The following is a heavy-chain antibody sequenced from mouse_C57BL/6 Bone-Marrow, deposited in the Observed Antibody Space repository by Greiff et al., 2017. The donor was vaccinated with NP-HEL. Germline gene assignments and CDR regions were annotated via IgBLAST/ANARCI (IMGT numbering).Heavy chain of an antibody. D-gene: IGHD1-1*02. CDR1: GYTFTNYW. V-gene: IGHV1-55*01. CDR2: IYPGSGST. J-gene: IGHJ1*03. CDR3: ARWGLWGYFDF. Sequence: QVQLKQPGAELVKPGASVKMSCKASGYTFTNYWITWVKQRPGQGLEWIGDIYPGSGSTNYNEKFKSKATLTVDTYSSTAYMQLSSLTSEDSAVYYCARWGLWGYFDFWGTGTTVTVSS.